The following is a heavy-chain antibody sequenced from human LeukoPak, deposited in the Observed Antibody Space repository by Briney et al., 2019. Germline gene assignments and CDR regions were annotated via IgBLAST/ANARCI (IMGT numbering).Heavy chain of an antibody. D-gene: IGHD3-9*01. J-gene: IGHJ4*02. CDR2: ISYDGSNK. V-gene: IGHV3-30-3*01. CDR1: GFTFSSYA. Sequence: GGSLRLSCAASGFTFSSYAMHWVRQAPGKGLERVAVISYDGSNKYYADSVKGRFTISRDNSKNTLYLQMNSLRAEDTAVYYCARDRGSYYDILTGYSSFDYWGQGTLVTVSS. CDR3: ARDRGSYYDILTGYSSFDY.